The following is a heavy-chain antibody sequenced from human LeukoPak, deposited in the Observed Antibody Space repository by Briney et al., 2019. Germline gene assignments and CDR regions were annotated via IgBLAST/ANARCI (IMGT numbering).Heavy chain of an antibody. CDR3: ARLSDFWSGYTHDAFDI. J-gene: IGHJ3*02. CDR1: GGSFSGYY. D-gene: IGHD3-3*01. Sequence: SETLSLTCAVYGGSFSGYYWSWIRRPPGKGLEWIGEINHSGSTNYNPSLKSRVTISVDTSENQFSLKLSSVTAADTAVYYCARLSDFWSGYTHDAFDIWGQGTMVTVSS. CDR2: INHSGST. V-gene: IGHV4-34*01.